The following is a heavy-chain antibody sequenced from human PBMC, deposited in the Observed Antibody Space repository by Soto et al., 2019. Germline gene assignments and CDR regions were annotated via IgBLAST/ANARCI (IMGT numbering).Heavy chain of an antibody. D-gene: IGHD1-26*01. CDR1: GFTFSFYW. J-gene: IGHJ6*02. CDR3: ARVRRRDWEMLQPVTYFYYGIDV. V-gene: IGHV3-7*01. Sequence: EVQLVESGGGLVQPRGSQRLSCAVSGFTFSFYWMAWVRQAPGKGLEWVASINQDGSDKSYVDSVRGRFTISRDDDKNSLYLQMNSLGAEDTAVYYCARVRRRDWEMLQPVTYFYYGIDVWGQGTTVTVSS. CDR2: INQDGSDK.